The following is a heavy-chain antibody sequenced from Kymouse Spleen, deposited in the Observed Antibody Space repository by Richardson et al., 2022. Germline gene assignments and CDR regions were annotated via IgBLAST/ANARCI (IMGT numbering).Heavy chain of an antibody. CDR3: TTDGNYGYYYYYGMDV. V-gene: IGHV3-15*01. J-gene: IGHJ6*02. CDR1: GFTFSNAW. CDR2: IKSKTDGGTT. Sequence: EVQLVESGGGLVKPGGSLRLSCAASGFTFSNAWMSWVRQAPGKGLEWVGRIKSKTDGGTTDYAAPVKGRFTISRDDSKNTLYLQMNSLKTEDTAVYYCTTDGNYGYYYYYGMDVWGQGTTVTVSS. D-gene: IGHD1-7*01,IGHD3-10*01.